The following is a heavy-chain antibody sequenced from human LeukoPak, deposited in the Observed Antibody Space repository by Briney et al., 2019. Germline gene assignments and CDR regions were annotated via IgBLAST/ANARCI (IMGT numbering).Heavy chain of an antibody. Sequence: GGSLRLSCAASGFTFSSYAMHWVRQAPGKGLEWVSAISGSSGRTYDADSVKGRFTISRDNSKNTLYLQMNSLRAEDTAVYYCAKWGCSGGSCYPFDYWGQGTLVTVSS. V-gene: IGHV3-23*01. CDR1: GFTFSSYA. CDR3: AKWGCSGGSCYPFDY. CDR2: ISGSSGRT. J-gene: IGHJ4*02. D-gene: IGHD2-15*01.